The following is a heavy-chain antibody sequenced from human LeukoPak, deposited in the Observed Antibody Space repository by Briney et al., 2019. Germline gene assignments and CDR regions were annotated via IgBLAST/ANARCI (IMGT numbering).Heavy chain of an antibody. CDR1: GGSFSGYY. CDR2: INHSGST. J-gene: IGHJ4*02. D-gene: IGHD4-17*01. CDR3: ARGIYYGDYFDY. Sequence: SETLSLTCAVYGGSFSGYYWSWIRQPPGKGLEWIGEINHSGSTNYNPSLKSRVTISVDTSKNQFSLKLSSVTAADTAVYYCARGIYYGDYFDYWGQGTLVTVSS. V-gene: IGHV4-34*01.